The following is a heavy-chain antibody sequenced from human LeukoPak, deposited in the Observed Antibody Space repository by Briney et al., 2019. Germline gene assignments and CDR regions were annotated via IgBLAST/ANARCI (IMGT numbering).Heavy chain of an antibody. CDR1: GYTFAYYY. V-gene: IGHV1-2*02. J-gene: IGHJ4*02. Sequence: ASVKVSFKASGYTFAYYYIHWVRQAPGQGLEWMGLINPNTGGTNYAQKFQGRVTMTRDTSITTAYMELSRLRSDDTAVYYCARRPIVGVPAPIDYWGQGNLVTVSS. CDR3: ARRPIVGVPAPIDY. CDR2: INPNTGGT. D-gene: IGHD2-2*01.